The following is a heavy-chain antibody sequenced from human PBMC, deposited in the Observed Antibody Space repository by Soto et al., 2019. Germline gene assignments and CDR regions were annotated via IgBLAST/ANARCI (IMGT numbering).Heavy chain of an antibody. Sequence: SETLSLTCTVSGGSISSGDYYWSWIRQPPGKGLEWIGYIYYSGSTYYNPSLKSRVTISVDTSKSQFSLKLSSVTAADTAVYYCAREIRSLDSLYCSGGTCHYHTYYFDYWGQGTLVTVSS. J-gene: IGHJ4*02. CDR2: IYYSGST. CDR3: AREIRSLDSLYCSGGTCHYHTYYFDY. V-gene: IGHV4-30-4*01. CDR1: GGSISSGDYY. D-gene: IGHD2-15*01.